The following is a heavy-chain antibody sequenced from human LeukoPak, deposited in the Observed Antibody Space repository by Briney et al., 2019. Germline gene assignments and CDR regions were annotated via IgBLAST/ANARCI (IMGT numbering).Heavy chain of an antibody. CDR1: GASISNTNW. D-gene: IGHD3-3*01. V-gene: IGHV4-4*02. CDR2: IYSSGST. J-gene: IGHJ4*02. CDR3: ARGVLNGFSYFDY. Sequence: SETLSLTCAVSGASISNTNWWSWVRQPPGKGLEWIGRIYSSGSTNYNPSLKSRVTMSVDTSKNQFSLKLSSVTAADTAVYYCARGVLNGFSYFDYWGQGTLVTVSS.